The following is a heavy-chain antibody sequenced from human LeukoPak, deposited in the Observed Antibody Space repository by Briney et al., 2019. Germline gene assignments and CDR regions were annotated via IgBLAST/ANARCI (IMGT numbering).Heavy chain of an antibody. V-gene: IGHV3-48*04. J-gene: IGHJ4*02. CDR2: ISSSGSTI. Sequence: GGSLRLSCAASGFTFSSYSMNWVRQAPGKGLEWVSYISSSGSTIYYADSVKGRFTISRDNAKNSLYLQMNSLRAEDTAVYYCASGGSWNYFDYWGQGTLVTVSS. CDR3: ASGGSWNYFDY. CDR1: GFTFSSYS. D-gene: IGHD6-13*01.